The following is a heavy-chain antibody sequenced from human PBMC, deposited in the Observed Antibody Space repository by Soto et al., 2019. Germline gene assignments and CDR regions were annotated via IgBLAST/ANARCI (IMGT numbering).Heavy chain of an antibody. CDR2: ISKSDYT. J-gene: IGHJ4*02. V-gene: IGHV3-21*01. CDR3: AREDSIIIPAVSDF. Sequence: GSLRLSCTASGFAFNNYGINWVRQAPGKGLERVSSISKSDYTYYSDSVKGRFTISRDNAKNSVSLQMNTLRVEDTAVYYCAREDSIIIPAVSDFWGQGTLVTVSS. D-gene: IGHD2-2*01. CDR1: GFAFNNYG.